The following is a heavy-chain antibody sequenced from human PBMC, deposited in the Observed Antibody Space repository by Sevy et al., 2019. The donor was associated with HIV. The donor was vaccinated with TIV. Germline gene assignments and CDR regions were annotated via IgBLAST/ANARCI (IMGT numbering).Heavy chain of an antibody. CDR1: GGSITSLY. D-gene: IGHD1-26*01. V-gene: IGHV4-59*08. CDR2: IYYNGHI. Sequence: SETLSLTCTVSGGSITSLYWNWIRQPPGKGLEWIANIYYNGHINYNPSLKSRVTLSLDTSKNKFALRLSSVTAADTAMYYCAGENAWGRCDSWGQGTLVTVSS. J-gene: IGHJ5*01. CDR3: AGENAWGRCDS.